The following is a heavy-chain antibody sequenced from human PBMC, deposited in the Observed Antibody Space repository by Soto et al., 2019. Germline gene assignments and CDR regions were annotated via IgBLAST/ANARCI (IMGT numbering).Heavy chain of an antibody. CDR1: GGSISSYY. J-gene: IGHJ5*02. CDR2: IYYSGST. D-gene: IGHD3-3*01. V-gene: IGHV4-59*08. CDR3: ARRAQTGIFGVATVFDP. Sequence: SETLSLTCTVSGGSISSYYWSWIRQPPGKGLEWIGYIYYSGSTNYNPSLKSRVTISVDTSKNQFSLKLSSVTAADTAVDYCARRAQTGIFGVATVFDPWGQGTLVTVSS.